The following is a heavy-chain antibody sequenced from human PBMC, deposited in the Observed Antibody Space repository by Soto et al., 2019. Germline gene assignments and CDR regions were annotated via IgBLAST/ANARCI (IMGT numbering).Heavy chain of an antibody. Sequence: EVQLVESGGGLVQPGGSLRLSCAAPGFTFSSYSMNWVRQAPGKGLEWVSYISSSSSTIYYADSVKGRFTISRDNAKNSLYLQMNSLRDEDTAVYYCARKNTYYYDSSGRMDVWGQGTTVTVSS. CDR2: ISSSSSTI. V-gene: IGHV3-48*02. CDR1: GFTFSSYS. J-gene: IGHJ6*02. CDR3: ARKNTYYYDSSGRMDV. D-gene: IGHD3-22*01.